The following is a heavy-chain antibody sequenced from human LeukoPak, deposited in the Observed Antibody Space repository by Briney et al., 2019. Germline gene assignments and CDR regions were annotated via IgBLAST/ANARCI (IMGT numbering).Heavy chain of an antibody. CDR1: GYTFTGYY. CDR2: INPNSGGT. V-gene: IGHV1-2*02. CDR3: ARGDKWELLYYFDY. Sequence: ASVKVSCKASGYTFTGYYMHWVRQAPGQGLEWMGWINPNSGGTNYAQKFQGRVTMTRDTSISTAYMELSGLRSDDTAVYCCARGDKWELLYYFDYWGQGTLVTVSS. J-gene: IGHJ4*02. D-gene: IGHD1-26*01.